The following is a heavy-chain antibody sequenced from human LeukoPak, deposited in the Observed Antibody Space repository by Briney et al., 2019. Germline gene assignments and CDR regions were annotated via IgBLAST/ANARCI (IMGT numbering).Heavy chain of an antibody. J-gene: IGHJ3*02. Sequence: GGSLRLSCAASGFTVSSNYISWVRQVPGKGLEWVSVIYSGGTTYYADSVKGRFTISRDSSKNTLYLQMNSLRAEDTAVYYCASQSTPVLPFDIWGQGTMVTVSS. CDR2: IYSGGTT. CDR3: ASQSTPVLPFDI. CDR1: GFTVSSNY. V-gene: IGHV3-66*04.